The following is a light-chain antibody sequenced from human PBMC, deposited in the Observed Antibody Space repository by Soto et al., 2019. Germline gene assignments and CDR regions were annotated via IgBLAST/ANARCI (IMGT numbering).Light chain of an antibody. Sequence: DIQMTQSPSSLSASVGDRVTITCQASQDISNYLNWYQQKPGKAPKLLIYDASYLDTGFPSRFSGSGSGTDFTFTISSLQPEDIATYYCQQYDNLPRTFGPGTKVDIK. CDR3: QQYDNLPRT. CDR2: DAS. CDR1: QDISNY. V-gene: IGKV1-33*01. J-gene: IGKJ3*01.